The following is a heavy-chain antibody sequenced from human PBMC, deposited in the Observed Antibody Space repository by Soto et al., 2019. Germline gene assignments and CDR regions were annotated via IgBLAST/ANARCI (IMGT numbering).Heavy chain of an antibody. CDR1: GFTFSSYA. Sequence: GGSLRLTCADSGFTFSSYAMHWVRQAPGKGLEWAAVISYDGSNKYYADSVKGRFTISRDNSKNTLYLQMNSLRAEDTAVYYCARGSAFGVVRMYGMDVWGQGTTVTVSS. CDR3: ARGSAFGVVRMYGMDV. J-gene: IGHJ6*02. CDR2: ISYDGSNK. V-gene: IGHV3-30-3*01. D-gene: IGHD3-3*01.